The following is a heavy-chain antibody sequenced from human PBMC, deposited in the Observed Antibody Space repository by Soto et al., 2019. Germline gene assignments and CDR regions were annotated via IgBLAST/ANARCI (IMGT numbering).Heavy chain of an antibody. CDR2: INHSGST. CDR1: GGSFSGYY. CDR3: ARIRGYSFGAGFDY. V-gene: IGHV4-34*01. D-gene: IGHD5-18*01. Sequence: KPSETLSLTCAVYGGSFSGYYWSWIRQPPGKGLEWIGEINHSGSTNYNPSLKSRVTISVDTSKNQFSLKLSSVTAADTAVYYCARIRGYSFGAGFDYWGQGTLVTVSS. J-gene: IGHJ4*02.